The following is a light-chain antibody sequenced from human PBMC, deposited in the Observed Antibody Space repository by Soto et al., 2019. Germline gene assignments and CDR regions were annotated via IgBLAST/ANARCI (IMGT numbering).Light chain of an antibody. CDR2: DVS. Sequence: QSALTQPASVSGSPGQSITISCTGTSRDLGGYNYVSWYQQHPGKAPKLMIYDVSNRPSGVSNRFSGSKSGNTASLTISGLQADDEADYYCSSYTSSSTLVVFGGGTKVTVL. J-gene: IGLJ2*01. CDR3: SSYTSSSTLVV. CDR1: SRDLGGYNY. V-gene: IGLV2-14*01.